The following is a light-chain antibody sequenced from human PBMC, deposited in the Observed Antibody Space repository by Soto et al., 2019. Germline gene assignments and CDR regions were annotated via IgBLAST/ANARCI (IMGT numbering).Light chain of an antibody. V-gene: IGKV1-39*01. Sequence: DIQMTQSPCSLSASVGDRVTITCLASQSISNYLNWYQQKPGKAPKLLILVASTLPSGVPSRFSGSGSGTDFTLTISSLHPEDFATYYCQQSYSNTQTFGQGTKVDI. J-gene: IGKJ1*01. CDR1: QSISNY. CDR3: QQSYSNTQT. CDR2: VAS.